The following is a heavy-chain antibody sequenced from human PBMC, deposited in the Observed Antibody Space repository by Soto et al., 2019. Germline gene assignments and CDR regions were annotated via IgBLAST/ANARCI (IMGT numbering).Heavy chain of an antibody. V-gene: IGHV4-61*01. CDR1: GGSVSSGSYY. CDR2: IYYSGST. Sequence: SETLSLTCTVSGGSVSSGSYYWSWIRQPPGKGLEWIGYIYYSGSTNYNPSLRSRVTISVDTSKNQFSLKLSSVTAADTAVYYCARDPRAGYSYYGMDVWGQGTPVTVYS. CDR3: ARDPRAGYSYYGMDV. J-gene: IGHJ6*02.